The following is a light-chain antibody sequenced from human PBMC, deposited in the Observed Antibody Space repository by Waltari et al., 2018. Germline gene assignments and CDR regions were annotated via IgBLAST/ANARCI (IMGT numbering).Light chain of an antibody. CDR1: ALSQKY. Sequence: SYELTQPPSVSVSPGQTARITCSGDALSQKYAYWYQQKSGQAPVLVIYEDIKRTTGIPERFSGSSSGTTATLTISGAHVDDEADYYCYSTDFSGHDRVFGGGTKLTIL. CDR3: YSTDFSGHDRV. J-gene: IGLJ3*02. CDR2: EDI. V-gene: IGLV3-10*01.